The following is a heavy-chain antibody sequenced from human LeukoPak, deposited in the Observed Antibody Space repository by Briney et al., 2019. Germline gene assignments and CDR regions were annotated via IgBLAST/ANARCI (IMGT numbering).Heavy chain of an antibody. J-gene: IGHJ4*02. CDR2: ISSSSSYI. V-gene: IGHV3-21*01. CDR3: ARGKRGYNYASDY. Sequence: GSLRLSCAASGFTFSSYSMNWVRQAPGKGLEWVSSISSSSSYIYYADSVKGRFTISRDNAKNSLYLQMNNLRAGDTAVYYCARGKRGYNYASDYWGQGTLVTVSS. D-gene: IGHD5-18*01. CDR1: GFTFSSYS.